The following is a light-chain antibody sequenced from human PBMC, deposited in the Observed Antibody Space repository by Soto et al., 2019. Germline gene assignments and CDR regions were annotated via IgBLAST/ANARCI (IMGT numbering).Light chain of an antibody. V-gene: IGKV3-20*01. CDR3: QQYGSSPWT. Sequence: EIVFTQSPGTLSLSPGERATLSCRASQSVSSSYLAWYQQKPGQAPRLLIYGASSRATGIPDRFSGSGSGTDFTLTISRLEPEDFALYYCQQYGSSPWTFGQGTKVEIK. J-gene: IGKJ1*01. CDR2: GAS. CDR1: QSVSSSY.